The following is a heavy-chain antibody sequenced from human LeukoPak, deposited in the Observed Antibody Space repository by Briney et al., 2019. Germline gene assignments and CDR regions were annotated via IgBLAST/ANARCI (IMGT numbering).Heavy chain of an antibody. Sequence: SETLSLTCTVPGYSISSGYYWGWIRQPPGKGLEWIGSIYHSGSTYYNPSLKSRVTISVDTSKNQFSLKLSSVTAADTAEYYCARDDFELWFGESPAYNWFDPWGQGTLVTVSS. CDR3: ARDDFELWFGESPAYNWFDP. CDR2: IYHSGST. D-gene: IGHD3-10*01. CDR1: GYSISSGYY. J-gene: IGHJ5*02. V-gene: IGHV4-38-2*02.